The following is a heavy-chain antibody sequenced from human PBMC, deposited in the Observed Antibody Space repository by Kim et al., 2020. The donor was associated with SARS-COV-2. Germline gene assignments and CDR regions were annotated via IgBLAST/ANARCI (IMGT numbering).Heavy chain of an antibody. CDR1: GYTFTSYG. CDR3: ARGDIIWNYSGSYLYYFDY. Sequence: ASVKVSCKASGYTFTSYGISWVRQAPGQGLEWMGWISAYNGNTNYAQKLQGRVTMTTDTSTSTAYMELRSLRSDDTAVYYCARGDIIWNYSGSYLYYFDYWGQGTLVTVSS. CDR2: ISAYNGNT. J-gene: IGHJ4*02. D-gene: IGHD1-26*01. V-gene: IGHV1-18*01.